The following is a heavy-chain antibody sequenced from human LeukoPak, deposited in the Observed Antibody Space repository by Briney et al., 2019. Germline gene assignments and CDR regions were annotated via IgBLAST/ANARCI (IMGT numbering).Heavy chain of an antibody. J-gene: IGHJ4*02. V-gene: IGHV4-59*08. CDR1: GGSISDYY. CDR2: IYYSGIT. CDR3: ARHALGYYDSPFDY. Sequence: SETLSLTCTVSGGSISDYYWSWIRQPPGKGLEWIGYIYYSGITNYNPSLKTRVTILVDTSKNQFSLKLSSVTAADTAVYYCARHALGYYDSPFDYWGQGTLVTVSS. D-gene: IGHD3-22*01.